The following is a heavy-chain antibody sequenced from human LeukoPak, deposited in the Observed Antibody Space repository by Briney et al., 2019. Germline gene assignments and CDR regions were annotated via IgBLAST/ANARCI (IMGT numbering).Heavy chain of an antibody. V-gene: IGHV3-30-3*01. CDR1: GFTFSSYA. CDR2: LSYDGSNK. CDR3: ARDSYQDYYGRFDP. Sequence: GGSLRLSCAASGFTFSSYAMHWVRQAPGKGLEWVAILSYDGSNKYYADSVKGRFTISRDNSENTLYLQMNGLTAEDTAMYYCARDSYQDYYGRFDPWGQGTLVIVSS. J-gene: IGHJ5*02. D-gene: IGHD3-10*01.